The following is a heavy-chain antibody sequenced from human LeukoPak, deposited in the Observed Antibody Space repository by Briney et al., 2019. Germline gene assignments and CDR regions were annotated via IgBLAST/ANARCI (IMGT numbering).Heavy chain of an antibody. Sequence: SETLSLTCTVSGGSIGTNYWSWIRQPPGKGLEWIGYIYYSGTTNYNYNPSLKSRVTISVDTSKSQFSLNLSSVTAADTAVYFCARSGCTSTSCYLGDYWGQGTLVTVSS. D-gene: IGHD2-2*01. CDR1: GGSIGTNY. CDR3: ARSGCTSTSCYLGDY. V-gene: IGHV4-59*08. J-gene: IGHJ4*02. CDR2: IYYSGTTNY.